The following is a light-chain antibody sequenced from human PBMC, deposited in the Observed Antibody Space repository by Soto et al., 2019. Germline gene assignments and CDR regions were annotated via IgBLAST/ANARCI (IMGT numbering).Light chain of an antibody. J-gene: IGLJ1*01. CDR1: SSDVGGYNY. V-gene: IGLV2-14*01. CDR2: EVS. CDR3: SSYTSSSSLDYV. Sequence: QSVLTQPASVSGSPGQSITISCTGTSSDVGGYNYVSWYQQHPGKAPKLMIYEVSNRPSGVCNRFSGSKSGNTASLTISGLQAEDEDDYYCSSYTSSSSLDYVFGTGTKVTVL.